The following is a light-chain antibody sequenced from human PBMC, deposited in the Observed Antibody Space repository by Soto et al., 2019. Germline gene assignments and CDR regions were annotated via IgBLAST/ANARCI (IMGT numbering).Light chain of an antibody. CDR3: QQYGSSPLT. CDR2: GAS. CDR1: QSVSNY. V-gene: IGKV3-20*01. Sequence: EIVLTQSPGTLSLSPGERATLSCRASQSVSNYLAWYQQKIGQAPRLLFYGASSRATGIPDRFSGSGSGTDFTLTISRLEPEDFAVYYCQQYGSSPLTFGPGTKVDIK. J-gene: IGKJ3*01.